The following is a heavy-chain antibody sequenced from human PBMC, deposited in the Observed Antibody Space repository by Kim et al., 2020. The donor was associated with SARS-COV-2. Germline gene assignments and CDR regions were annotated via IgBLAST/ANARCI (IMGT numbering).Heavy chain of an antibody. CDR1: GYTFTSYA. V-gene: IGHV1-3*01. Sequence: ASVKVSCKASGYTFTSYAMHWVRQAPGQRLEWMGWINAGNGNTKYSQKFQGRVTITRDTSASTAYMELSSLRSEDTAVYYCANQVGYGNYYYGMDVWGQGTTVTVSS. CDR3: ANQVGYGNYYYGMDV. D-gene: IGHD2-8*02. CDR2: INAGNGNT. J-gene: IGHJ6*02.